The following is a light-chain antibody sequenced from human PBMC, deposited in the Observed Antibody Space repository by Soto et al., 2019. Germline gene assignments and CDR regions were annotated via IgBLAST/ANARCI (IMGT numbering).Light chain of an antibody. CDR3: AVWDDRLRVVV. J-gene: IGLJ2*01. V-gene: IGLV1-47*02. CDR2: SNN. CDR1: SSNVGSNY. Sequence: QSVLTQPPSASGTPGQRVTISCSGGSSNVGSNYVYWYQYLPGTAPRHLIQSNNQRPSGVPDRFSGSKSGTSASLAISGLRSEDEADYYCAVWDDRLRVVVFGGGTKLTVL.